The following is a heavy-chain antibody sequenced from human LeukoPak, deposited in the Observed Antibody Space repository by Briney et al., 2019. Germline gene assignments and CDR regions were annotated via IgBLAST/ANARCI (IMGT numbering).Heavy chain of an antibody. CDR3: AKRYYYGLGSYSPDVFDI. CDR1: GFTFSSYG. V-gene: IGHV3-23*01. J-gene: IGHJ3*02. Sequence: GGSLRLSCAASGFTFSSYGMSWVRQAPGKGLEWVSAISGSGGSTYYADSVKGRFTISRDNSKNTLYLQMNSLRAEDTAVYYCAKRYYYGLGSYSPDVFDIWGQGTMVTVSS. D-gene: IGHD3-10*01. CDR2: ISGSGGST.